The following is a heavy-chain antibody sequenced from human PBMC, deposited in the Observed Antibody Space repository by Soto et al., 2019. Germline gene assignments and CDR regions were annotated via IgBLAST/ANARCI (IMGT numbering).Heavy chain of an antibody. J-gene: IGHJ6*02. D-gene: IGHD3-3*01. V-gene: IGHV3-30*18. CDR2: ISYDGSNK. CDR3: AKDMAHYDSWSNNQRGLDG. Sequence: GALRLSCAASGFTFSSYGMHWVRQAPGKGLEWVAVISYDGSNKYYADSVKGRFTISRDNSKNTLYLQMNSLRGEDTALYYCAKDMAHYDSWSNNQRGLDGWGQGTTVTVSS. CDR1: GFTFSSYG.